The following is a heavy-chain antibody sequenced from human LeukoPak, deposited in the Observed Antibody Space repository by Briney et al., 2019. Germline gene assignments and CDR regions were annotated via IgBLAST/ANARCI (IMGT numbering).Heavy chain of an antibody. D-gene: IGHD6-19*01. V-gene: IGHV3-23*01. CDR3: AREQSGTRGWYTVDY. Sequence: AGGSLRLSCAASGFTFSTYAITWVRQGPGKGLEWVSAIRPDGDRTYYANSVRGRFTIPRDNSKDTVYLQINGLRVEDTAVYYCAREQSGTRGWYTVDYRGQGTLVTVSS. J-gene: IGHJ4*02. CDR2: IRPDGDRT. CDR1: GFTFSTYA.